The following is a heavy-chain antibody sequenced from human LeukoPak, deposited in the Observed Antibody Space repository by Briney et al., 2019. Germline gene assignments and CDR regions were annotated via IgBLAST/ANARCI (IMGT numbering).Heavy chain of an antibody. V-gene: IGHV1-3*03. Sequence: ASVKVSCKASGGTFSSYAISWVRQAPGQRLEWMGWINAGNGNTKYSQEFQGRVTITRDTSASTAYMELSSLRSEDMAVYYCARSSTVTQYYFDYWGQGTLVTVSS. D-gene: IGHD4-17*01. J-gene: IGHJ4*02. CDR3: ARSSTVTQYYFDY. CDR2: INAGNGNT. CDR1: GGTFSSYA.